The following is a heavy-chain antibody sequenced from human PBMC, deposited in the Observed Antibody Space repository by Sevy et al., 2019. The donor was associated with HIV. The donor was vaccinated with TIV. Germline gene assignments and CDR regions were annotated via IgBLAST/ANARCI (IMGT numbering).Heavy chain of an antibody. CDR3: ARDLEFYDYGAYGPSFMPDY. CDR1: GFTFSSYG. V-gene: IGHV3-33*01. D-gene: IGHD3-16*01. J-gene: IGHJ4*02. CDR2: IWFDGSNT. Sequence: GGCLRLSCAASGFTFSSYGMHWVRQAPGKGLEWVAVIWFDGSNTYYADSLKGRFTISRDIAENTLHMLMNSLSAEDTAVYYRARDLEFYDYGAYGPSFMPDYWGQGTLVTVSS.